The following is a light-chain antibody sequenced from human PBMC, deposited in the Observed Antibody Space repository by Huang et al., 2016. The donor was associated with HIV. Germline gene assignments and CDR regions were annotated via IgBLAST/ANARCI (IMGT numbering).Light chain of an antibody. J-gene: IGKJ4*01. V-gene: IGKV1-33*01. CDR1: QDISTY. CDR3: QQYDNRIT. CDR2: DAS. Sequence: DIQMTQSPSSPSSSLGDRVTITCQASQDISTYLNWYQQKPWKAPKLLIYDASNLETGVPSRVSCSGSGTAFTFTISSLQPEDIATYYCQQYDNRITFGGGTKVEIK.